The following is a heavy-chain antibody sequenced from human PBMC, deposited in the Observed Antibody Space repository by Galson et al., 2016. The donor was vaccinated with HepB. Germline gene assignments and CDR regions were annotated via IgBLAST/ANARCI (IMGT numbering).Heavy chain of an antibody. CDR1: SYIFSSYD. CDR2: ISTYNGNT. CDR3: ARESVDYPYGMDV. V-gene: IGHV1-18*01. Sequence: SVKVSCKAISYIFSSYDISSYGISWVRQAPGQGLEWMGWISTYNGNTNYAQRFQGRVTMTTDTSTNTAYMELRNLRYDDTAVYYCARESVDYPYGMDVWGQGTTVTVSS. J-gene: IGHJ6*02. D-gene: IGHD4/OR15-4a*01.